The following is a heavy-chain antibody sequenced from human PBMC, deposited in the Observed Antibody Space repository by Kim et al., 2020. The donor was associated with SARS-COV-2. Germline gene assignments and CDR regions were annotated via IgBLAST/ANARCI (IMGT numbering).Heavy chain of an antibody. V-gene: IGHV1-18*01. CDR1: GYTFTNYG. CDR2: ISAYNGNT. D-gene: IGHD1-26*01. Sequence: ASVKVSCKPSGYTFTNYGISWVRQAPGQGLEWMAWISAYNGNTNYAQHLQGRVSMTTDTSTSTAYMELRSLRSDDTAIYYCARVRGGSGTYIAYYYYGMDVWGQGTTVTVSS. CDR3: ARVRGGSGTYIAYYYYGMDV. J-gene: IGHJ6*02.